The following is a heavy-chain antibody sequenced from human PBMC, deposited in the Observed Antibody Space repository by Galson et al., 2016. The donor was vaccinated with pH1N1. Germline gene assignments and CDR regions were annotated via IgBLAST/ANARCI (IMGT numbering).Heavy chain of an antibody. V-gene: IGHV2-5*01. J-gene: IGHJ4*02. CDR2: IFWNDDR. D-gene: IGHD4-17*01. Sequence: PALVKPTQTLRLTCTLSGFSLSTSAVGVGWIRQPPGKALEWLALIFWNDDRYYRPSLKNRLTITKGTSENLVVLTMTNMEPVDTATYYCAHREYGDFVGSFDHWGQGALVTVSS. CDR1: GFSLSTSAVG. CDR3: AHREYGDFVGSFDH.